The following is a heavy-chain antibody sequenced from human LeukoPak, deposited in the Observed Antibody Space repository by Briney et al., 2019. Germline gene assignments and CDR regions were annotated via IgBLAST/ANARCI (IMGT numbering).Heavy chain of an antibody. CDR2: VHHSGAT. D-gene: IGHD1-14*01. J-gene: IGHJ4*02. CDR1: GYSISRGYH. V-gene: IGHV4-38-2*02. Sequence: SETLSLTCSVSGYSISRGYHWAWVRQPPGKGLEWIGSVHHSGATYYNPSLNSRLTISADTSKNQFSLKMDSVTAADTAVYYCARINFNPDYWGQGTLVSVSS. CDR3: ARINFNPDY.